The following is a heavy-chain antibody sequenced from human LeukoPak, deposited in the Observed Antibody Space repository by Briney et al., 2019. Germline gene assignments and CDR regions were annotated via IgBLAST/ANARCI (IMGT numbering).Heavy chain of an antibody. CDR3: ARDQARGNGWDFDY. J-gene: IGHJ4*02. D-gene: IGHD6-19*01. V-gene: IGHV4-39*02. CDR2: FHYSGST. CDR1: GGSISSSTYY. Sequence: SETLSLTCTVSGGSISSSTYYWGWIRQPPGKGLEWIGTFHYSGSTYYNPSLKSRVTISVDTSKNHFSLKLSSVSAADTAVYYCARDQARGNGWDFDYWGQGTLVTVSS.